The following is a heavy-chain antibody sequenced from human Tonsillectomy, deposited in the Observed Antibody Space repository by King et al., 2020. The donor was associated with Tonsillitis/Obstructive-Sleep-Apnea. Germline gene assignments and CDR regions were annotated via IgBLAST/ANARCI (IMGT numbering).Heavy chain of an antibody. V-gene: IGHV3-30*04. CDR1: GFTFSSYA. D-gene: IGHD2-15*01. J-gene: IGHJ4*02. Sequence: VQLVESGGGVVQPGRSLRLSCAASGFTFSSYAMHWVRQAPGKGLEWVAVISYDGSNKYYADSVKGRFTISRDNSKNTLYLQMNSLRAEDTAVYYCARDPDCSGGSCYRANYYFDYWGQGTLVTVSS. CDR2: ISYDGSNK. CDR3: ARDPDCSGGSCYRANYYFDY.